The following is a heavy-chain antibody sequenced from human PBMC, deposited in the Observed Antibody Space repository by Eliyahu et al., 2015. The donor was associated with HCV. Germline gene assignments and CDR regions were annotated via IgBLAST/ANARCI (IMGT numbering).Heavy chain of an antibody. J-gene: IGHJ4*02. Sequence: QVQLVESGGGVVQPXRSLXLXCXXXEFSFSNHGMHWVRQAPGKGLEWVAVISYDGSDRYYADSVKGRFTISRDNSKNTLYLQMNSLRAEDTAIYYCVRDQLRFPLVYLDYWGQGTLVTVSS. CDR1: EFSFSNHG. CDR2: ISYDGSDR. V-gene: IGHV3-30-3*01. CDR3: VRDQLRFPLVYLDY. D-gene: IGHD3-3*01.